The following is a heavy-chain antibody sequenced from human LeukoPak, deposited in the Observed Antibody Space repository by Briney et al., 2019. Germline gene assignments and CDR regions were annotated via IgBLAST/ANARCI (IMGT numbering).Heavy chain of an antibody. Sequence: SQTLSLTCAISGDSVSSNSAAWNWIRQSPSRGLEWLGRTYYRSKRYNDYAVSAKSRITINPDTSKNLFSLQLNAVSPEDTAVYYCARGSLTTENAFDIWGQGTMVTVSS. D-gene: IGHD4-17*01. V-gene: IGHV6-1*01. CDR2: TYYRSKRYN. CDR1: GDSVSSNSAA. J-gene: IGHJ3*02. CDR3: ARGSLTTENAFDI.